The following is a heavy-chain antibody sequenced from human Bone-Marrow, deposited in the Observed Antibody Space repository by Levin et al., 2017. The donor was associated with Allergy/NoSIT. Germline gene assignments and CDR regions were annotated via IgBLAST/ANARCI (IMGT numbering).Heavy chain of an antibody. CDR3: AGGELGSGYLFDY. D-gene: IGHD5-12*01. Sequence: GESLKISCKTSGYTFTSFDINWVRQATGQGLEWMGWMYPNSDNAGYAQKFQGRVTMPRNTSIYTAYMELSSLRSEDTAIHYCAGGELGSGYLFDYWGQGTLVTVSS. J-gene: IGHJ4*02. V-gene: IGHV1-8*01. CDR1: GYTFTSFD. CDR2: MYPNSDNA.